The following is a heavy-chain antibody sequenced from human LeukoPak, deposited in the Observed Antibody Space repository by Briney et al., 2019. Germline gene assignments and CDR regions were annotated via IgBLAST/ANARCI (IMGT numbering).Heavy chain of an antibody. CDR2: FDPEDGET. CDR3: ARDWNYYGSGSYTPAWAA. Sequence: ASVKVSCKVSGYTLTELSMHWVRQAPGKGLEWMGGFDPEDGETIYAQKFQGRVTMTTDTSTSTAYMELRSLRSDDTAVYYCARDWNYYGSGSYTPAWAAWGQGTLVTVSS. D-gene: IGHD3-10*01. J-gene: IGHJ4*02. V-gene: IGHV1-24*01. CDR1: GYTLTELS.